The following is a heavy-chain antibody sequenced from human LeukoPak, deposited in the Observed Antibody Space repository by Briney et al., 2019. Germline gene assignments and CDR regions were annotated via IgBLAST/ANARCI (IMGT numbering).Heavy chain of an antibody. Sequence: SVKVSCKASGGTFSSYAISWVRQAPGQGLEWMGGIIPIFGTANYAQKFQGRVTIIADESTSTAYMELSSLRSEDTAVYYCARGEEWLVHSAIDYWGQGTLVTVSS. V-gene: IGHV1-69*01. D-gene: IGHD6-19*01. J-gene: IGHJ4*02. CDR1: GGTFSSYA. CDR3: ARGEEWLVHSAIDY. CDR2: IIPIFGTA.